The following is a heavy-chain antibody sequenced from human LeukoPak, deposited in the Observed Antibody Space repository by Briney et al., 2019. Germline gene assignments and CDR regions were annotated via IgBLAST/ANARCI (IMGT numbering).Heavy chain of an antibody. CDR3: ARRATDYYMDV. J-gene: IGHJ6*03. V-gene: IGHV3-21*01. D-gene: IGHD1-26*01. Sequence: GGSLRLSCAASGFTFSSYSMNWVRQAPGKGLEWVSSISSSSSYIYYADSVKGRFTTSRDNAKNSLYLQMNSLRAEDTAVYYCARRATDYYMDVWGKGTTVTISS. CDR1: GFTFSSYS. CDR2: ISSSSSYI.